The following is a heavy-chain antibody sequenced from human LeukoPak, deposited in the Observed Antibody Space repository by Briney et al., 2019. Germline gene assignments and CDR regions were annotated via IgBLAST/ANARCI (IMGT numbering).Heavy chain of an antibody. CDR3: ARAEGMATRLWGYSFDY. Sequence: ASVKVSCKASGYTFTSYYMHWVRQAPGQGLEWMGIINPSGGSTNYAQKFQGRVTITADESTSTAYMELSSLRSEDTAVYYCARAEGMATRLWGYSFDYWGQGTLVTVSS. D-gene: IGHD5-24*01. CDR2: INPSGGST. J-gene: IGHJ4*02. CDR1: GYTFTSYY. V-gene: IGHV1-46*01.